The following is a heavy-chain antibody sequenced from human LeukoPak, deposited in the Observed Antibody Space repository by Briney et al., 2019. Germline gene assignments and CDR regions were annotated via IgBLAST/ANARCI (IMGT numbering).Heavy chain of an antibody. J-gene: IGHJ5*02. D-gene: IGHD3-10*01. CDR2: INHSGST. Sequence: SETLSLTCAVYGGSFSGYYWSWIRQPPGKGLEWIGEINHSGSTNYNPSLKSRVTISVDTSKNQFSLKLSSVTAADTAVYYCARRPYYYGSGSKFDPWGQGTLVTVSS. V-gene: IGHV4-34*01. CDR1: GGSFSGYY. CDR3: ARRPYYYGSGSKFDP.